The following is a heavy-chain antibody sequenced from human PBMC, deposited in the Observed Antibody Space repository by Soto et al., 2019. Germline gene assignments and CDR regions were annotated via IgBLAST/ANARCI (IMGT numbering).Heavy chain of an antibody. J-gene: IGHJ3*02. V-gene: IGHV3-23*01. CDR3: ARDSGSSPIDAFDI. D-gene: IGHD1-26*01. Sequence: GGPLRLSCATSGFIFSTYAMSWVRQAPGKGLEWASHISGNGGTIFYAESVKGRFTISRDNSKSTLYLQMNSLRAEDTALYYCARDSGSSPIDAFDIWGQGTMVTVSS. CDR1: GFIFSTYA. CDR2: ISGNGGTI.